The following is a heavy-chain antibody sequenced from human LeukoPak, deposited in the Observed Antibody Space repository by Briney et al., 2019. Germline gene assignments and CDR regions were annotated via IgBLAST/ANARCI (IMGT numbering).Heavy chain of an antibody. CDR3: ATFRTGHYLES. CDR1: GFTFRNYG. J-gene: IGHJ4*02. V-gene: IGHV3-33*01. D-gene: IGHD2-8*02. CDR2: IWYDGSEK. Sequence: GGSLRLSCAASGFTFRNYGMDWVRQAPGKGLEWVAIIWYDGSEKYYADSVKGRFTISRDNSRNTLYLQMASLRAEDTAVYYCATFRTGHYLESWGQGTLVTVSS.